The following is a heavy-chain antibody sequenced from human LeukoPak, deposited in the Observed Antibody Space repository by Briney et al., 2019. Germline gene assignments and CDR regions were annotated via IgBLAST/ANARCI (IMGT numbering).Heavy chain of an antibody. CDR3: AKDIYSSGWYGY. Sequence: GGSLRLSCAASGFTFDDYAMHWVRQAPGKGLEWVSLISGGGGSTYYADSVKGRFTISRDNSKNSLYLQMNSLRTEDTALYYCAKDIYSSGWYGYWGQGTLVTVSS. J-gene: IGHJ4*02. CDR2: ISGGGGST. V-gene: IGHV3-43*02. D-gene: IGHD6-19*01. CDR1: GFTFDDYA.